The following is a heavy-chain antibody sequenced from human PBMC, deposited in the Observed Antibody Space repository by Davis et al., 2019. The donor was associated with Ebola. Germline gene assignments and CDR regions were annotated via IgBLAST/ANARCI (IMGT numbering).Heavy chain of an antibody. CDR1: GYSFTSYG. CDR3: ARASSIAARHYYYGMDV. Sequence: GESLKISCKGSGYSFTSYGISWVRQAPGQGLEWMGWISAYNGNTNYAQKLQGRVTMTTDTSTSTAYMELRSLRSDDTAVYYCARASSIAARHYYYGMDVWGQGTTVTVSS. D-gene: IGHD6-6*01. V-gene: IGHV1-18*01. CDR2: ISAYNGNT. J-gene: IGHJ6*02.